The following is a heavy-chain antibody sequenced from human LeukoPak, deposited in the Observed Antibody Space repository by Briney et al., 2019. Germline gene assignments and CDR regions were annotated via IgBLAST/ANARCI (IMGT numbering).Heavy chain of an antibody. D-gene: IGHD7-27*01. CDR1: GYTFTGYY. CDR3: ASGQLGSAFDI. V-gene: IGHV1-2*02. CDR2: INPNSGGT. J-gene: IGHJ3*02. Sequence: GASVKVSCKASGYTFTGYYMHWVRQAPGRGLEWMGWINPNSGGTNFAQKFQGRFTMTRDTTITTAYMELSRLRSDDTAVYSCASGQLGSAFDIWGQGTMVTVSS.